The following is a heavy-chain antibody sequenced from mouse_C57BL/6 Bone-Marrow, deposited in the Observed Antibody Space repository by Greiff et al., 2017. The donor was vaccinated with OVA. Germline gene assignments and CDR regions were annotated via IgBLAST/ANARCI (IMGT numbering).Heavy chain of an antibody. CDR1: GFSLSTSGMG. Sequence: QVTLKESGPGILQSSQTLSLTCSFSGFSLSTSGMGVSWIRQPSGKGLEWLAHIYWDDDKRYNPSLKSRLTISKDTSRNQVFLKITSVDTADTATYYCARRRLTGTYFDVWGTGTTVTVSS. CDR2: IYWDDDK. J-gene: IGHJ1*03. V-gene: IGHV8-12*01. CDR3: ARRRLTGTYFDV. D-gene: IGHD4-1*01.